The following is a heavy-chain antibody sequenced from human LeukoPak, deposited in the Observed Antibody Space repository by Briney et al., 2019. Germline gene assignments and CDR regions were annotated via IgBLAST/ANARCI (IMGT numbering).Heavy chain of an antibody. CDR3: AKASWVSSADAVL. CDR1: GIIFSNYA. Sequence: GSLRLSCAASGIIFSNYAMSWVRQAPARGLEWVSSLRGDGETFYADSVKGRFTLSRDDSRNTVYLQLNNLRVEDTAVYYCAKASWVSSADAVLWGQGTLVTVSS. J-gene: IGHJ1*01. CDR2: LRGDGET. D-gene: IGHD3-16*01. V-gene: IGHV3-23*01.